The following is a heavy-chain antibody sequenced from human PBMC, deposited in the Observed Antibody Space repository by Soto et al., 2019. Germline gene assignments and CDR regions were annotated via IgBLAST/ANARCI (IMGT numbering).Heavy chain of an antibody. V-gene: IGHV3-23*01. Sequence: VGSLRLSCAASGFTFSSYAMSWVRQAPGKWLEWVSAISGSGGSTYYADSVKGRFTISRDNSKNTLYLQMNSLRAEDTAVYYCAKEGYYYDSSGYVEAFDIWGQGTMVTVSS. J-gene: IGHJ3*02. CDR3: AKEGYYYDSSGYVEAFDI. CDR2: ISGSGGST. D-gene: IGHD3-22*01. CDR1: GFTFSSYA.